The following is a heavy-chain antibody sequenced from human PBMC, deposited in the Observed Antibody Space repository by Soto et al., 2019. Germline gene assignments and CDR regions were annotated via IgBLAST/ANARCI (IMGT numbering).Heavy chain of an antibody. Sequence: PGEPLRLSCAASGFNFSSYAMHWVRQAPGKGLEWVAVISYDGSNTYYADSVKGRFTISRDNSKNTLYLQMNSLRAEDTAVYYCARDGGPPIQLWFSFDYWGQGTLVTVSS. V-gene: IGHV3-30-3*01. J-gene: IGHJ4*02. CDR2: ISYDGSNT. CDR1: GFNFSSYA. D-gene: IGHD5-18*01. CDR3: ARDGGPPIQLWFSFDY.